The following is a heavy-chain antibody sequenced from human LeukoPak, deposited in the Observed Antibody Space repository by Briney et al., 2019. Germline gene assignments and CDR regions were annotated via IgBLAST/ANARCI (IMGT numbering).Heavy chain of an antibody. D-gene: IGHD5-18*01. CDR1: GGSISSSSYY. CDR2: MYYSGST. CDR3: ARDVGRGYSYGYSAFDI. V-gene: IGHV4-39*07. J-gene: IGHJ3*02. Sequence: SETLSLTCTVSGGSISSSSYYWGWIRQAPGKGLEWIGSMYYSGSTYYNPSLKSRVTMSVDTSKNQFSLKLSSVTAADTAVYYCARDVGRGYSYGYSAFDIWGQGTMVTVSS.